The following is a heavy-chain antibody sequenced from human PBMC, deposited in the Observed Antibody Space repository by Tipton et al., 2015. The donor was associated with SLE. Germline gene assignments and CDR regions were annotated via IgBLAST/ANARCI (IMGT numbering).Heavy chain of an antibody. V-gene: IGHV4-4*07. CDR2: IYSSGST. Sequence: TLSLTCTVSGGSISSYYWNWMRQPAGKGLEWIGRIYSSGSTNYNPSLKSQVTMSVDTSKNQISLKMTSVTAADTAVYSCARDYRYCSTSSCPDWGQGTLVTVSS. D-gene: IGHD2-2*01. CDR1: GGSISSYY. J-gene: IGHJ4*02. CDR3: ARDYRYCSTSSCPD.